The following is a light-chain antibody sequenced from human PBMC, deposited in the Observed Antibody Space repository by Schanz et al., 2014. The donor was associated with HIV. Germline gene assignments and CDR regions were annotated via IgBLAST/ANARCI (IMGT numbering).Light chain of an antibody. CDR3: QQYNNWPPYT. J-gene: IGKJ2*01. CDR1: QSVSDN. CDR2: DAS. V-gene: IGKV3D-15*01. Sequence: EIVMTQSPATLSVSPGERATLSCRASQSVSDNLAWYQQKPGQAPRLLIFDASNRATGIPARFSGSGSGTDFALTISRLEPEDFAVYYCQQYNNWPPYTFGQGTKLEIK.